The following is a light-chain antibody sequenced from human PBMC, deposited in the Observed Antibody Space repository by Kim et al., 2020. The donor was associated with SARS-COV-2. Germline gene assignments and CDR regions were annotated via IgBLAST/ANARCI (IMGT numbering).Light chain of an antibody. CDR1: NIGRNH. CDR3: QVWDSTSYSYVV. J-gene: IGLJ2*01. Sequence: TARMTCGGDNIGRNHVHLYRQKPGQAPVLVIYYNTDRPSGIPDRFSGSNSGTTATLTISRVEAGDEADYYCQVWDSTSYSYVVFGGGTKLTVL. V-gene: IGLV3-21*01. CDR2: YNT.